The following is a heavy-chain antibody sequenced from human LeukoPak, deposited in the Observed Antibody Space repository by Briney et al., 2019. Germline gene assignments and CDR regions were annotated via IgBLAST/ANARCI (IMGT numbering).Heavy chain of an antibody. J-gene: IGHJ6*02. CDR2: IYTSGST. Sequence: SETLSLTCTVSGGSISSYYWSWIRQPAGKGLEWIGRIYTSGSTNYNPSLKSRVTMSVDTSKNQFSLKLSSVTAADTAVYYCARAPRSEYGSTQRDYYYYGMDVWGQGTTVTVSS. CDR3: ARAPRSEYGSTQRDYYYYGMDV. CDR1: GGSISSYY. D-gene: IGHD6-6*01. V-gene: IGHV4-4*07.